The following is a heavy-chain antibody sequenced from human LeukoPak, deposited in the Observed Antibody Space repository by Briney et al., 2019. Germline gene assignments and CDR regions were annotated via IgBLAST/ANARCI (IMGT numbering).Heavy chain of an antibody. J-gene: IGHJ4*02. CDR1: GFTFNNYA. CDR2: ISGSGEKT. Sequence: GGSLRLSCAASGFTFNNYAMNWVRQIPGKGLEWVSAISGSGEKTYYADSVKGQFTISRDNSKNTLYLQMNSLRADDTAVYFCAKSYYDLAYYFDYWGQGTLVTVSS. V-gene: IGHV3-23*01. D-gene: IGHD3-22*01. CDR3: AKSYYDLAYYFDY.